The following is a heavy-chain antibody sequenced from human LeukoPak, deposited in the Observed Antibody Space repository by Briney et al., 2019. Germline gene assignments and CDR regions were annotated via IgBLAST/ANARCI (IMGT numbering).Heavy chain of an antibody. V-gene: IGHV3-74*01. CDR2: INSDGSST. J-gene: IGHJ5*02. CDR3: ARGSSTWFDP. Sequence: GGSLRLSCVVSGFTFSSYWMHWVRQVPGKGLVWVSRINSDGSSTSYADSVKGRFTISRDNANNMLYLQMNSLRAEETAVYYCARGSSTWFDPWGQGTLVTVSS. CDR1: GFTFSSYW.